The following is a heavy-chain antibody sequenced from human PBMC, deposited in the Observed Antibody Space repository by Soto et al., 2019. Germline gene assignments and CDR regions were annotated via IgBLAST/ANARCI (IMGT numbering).Heavy chain of an antibody. CDR3: ARVWGGAFDI. D-gene: IGHD3-10*01. CDR1: GGSISSYY. V-gene: IGHV4-59*01. Sequence: SETLSLTCTVSGGSISSYYWSWIRQPPGKGLEWIGYIYYSGSTNYNPSLKSRVTISVDTSKNQFSLKLSSVTATDTAVYYCARVWGGAFDIWGQGTMVTVSS. CDR2: IYYSGST. J-gene: IGHJ3*02.